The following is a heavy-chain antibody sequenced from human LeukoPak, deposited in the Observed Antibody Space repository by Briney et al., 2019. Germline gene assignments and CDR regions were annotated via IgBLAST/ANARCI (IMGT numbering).Heavy chain of an antibody. CDR3: AREGDNYDSGSPSWFDP. D-gene: IGHD3-10*01. CDR1: GGSISSGDYY. V-gene: IGHV4-30-4*01. Sequence: SQTLSLTCTVSGGSISSGDYYWSWIRQPPGKGLEWIGYIYYSGSTYYNPSLKSRVTISVDTSKNQFSLKLSSVTAADTAVYYCAREGDNYDSGSPSWFDPWGQGTLVTVSS. J-gene: IGHJ5*02. CDR2: IYYSGST.